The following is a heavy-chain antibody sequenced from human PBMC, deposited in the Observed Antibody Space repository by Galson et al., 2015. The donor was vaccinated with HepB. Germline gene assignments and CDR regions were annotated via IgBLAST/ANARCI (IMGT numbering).Heavy chain of an antibody. J-gene: IGHJ4*02. CDR3: ARDATIFGVVIDYFDY. Sequence: SLRLSCAASGFTFSSYGMHWVRQAPGKGLEWVAVIWYDGSNKYYADSVKGRFTISRDNSKNTLYLQMNSLRAEDTAVYYCARDATIFGVVIDYFDYWGQGTLVTVSS. V-gene: IGHV3-33*01. D-gene: IGHD3-3*01. CDR1: GFTFSSYG. CDR2: IWYDGSNK.